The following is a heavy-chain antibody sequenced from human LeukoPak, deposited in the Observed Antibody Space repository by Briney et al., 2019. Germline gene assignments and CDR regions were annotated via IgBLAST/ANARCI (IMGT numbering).Heavy chain of an antibody. V-gene: IGHV3-21*01. CDR3: ARDSSGWSYYYYYYMDV. J-gene: IGHJ6*03. D-gene: IGHD6-19*01. CDR2: ISSSSGYI. CDR1: GFTLNSNS. Sequence: GGSLRLSCAASGFTLNSNSISGFRQTPGKGLEGASSISSSSGYINYADSVKGRFTVSRDNAKNTLYLQMNSLRAEDTAVYYCARDSSGWSYYYYYYMDVWGKGTTVTVSS.